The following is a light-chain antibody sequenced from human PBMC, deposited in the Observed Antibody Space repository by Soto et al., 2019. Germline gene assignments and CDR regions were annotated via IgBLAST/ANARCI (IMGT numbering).Light chain of an antibody. Sequence: QSVLTQPPSVSGAPGQRVTISCTGSSSNIGAGHDVHWYQQLPGTAPKLLIYGNINRPSGVPDRFSGSKSGTSASLAITGLQAEDVADFYCQSYDSSLSGSVFGGGTKLTVL. CDR3: QSYDSSLSGSV. CDR2: GNI. CDR1: SSNIGAGHD. V-gene: IGLV1-40*01. J-gene: IGLJ2*01.